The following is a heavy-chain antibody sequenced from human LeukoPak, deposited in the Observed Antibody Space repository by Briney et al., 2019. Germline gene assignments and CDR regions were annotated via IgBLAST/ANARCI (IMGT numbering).Heavy chain of an antibody. D-gene: IGHD6-13*01. V-gene: IGHV1-69*13. CDR1: GGTFSSYA. CDR3: ARAGGYRSSLYNYYYFMDG. CDR2: IIPIFGTA. J-gene: IGHJ6*04. Sequence: SVKVSCKASGGTFSSYAISWVRQAPGQGLEWMGGIIPIFGTANYAQKFQGRVTITADESTSTAYMELSSLRSEDTAVYYCARAGGYRSSLYNYYYFMDGWGKGTTVTVSS.